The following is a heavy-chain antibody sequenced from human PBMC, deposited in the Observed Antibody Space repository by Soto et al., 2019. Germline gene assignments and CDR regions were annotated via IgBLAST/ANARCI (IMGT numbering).Heavy chain of an antibody. Sequence: SETLSLTCTVSGGSISSYYWSWIRQPPGKGLEWIGYIYYSGSTNYNPSLKSRVTISVDTSKNQFSLKLSSVTAADTAVYYCARSYYYDSSGYYEPYNWFDPWGQGTLVTVS. CDR2: IYYSGST. CDR3: ARSYYYDSSGYYEPYNWFDP. J-gene: IGHJ5*02. D-gene: IGHD3-22*01. V-gene: IGHV4-59*08. CDR1: GGSISSYY.